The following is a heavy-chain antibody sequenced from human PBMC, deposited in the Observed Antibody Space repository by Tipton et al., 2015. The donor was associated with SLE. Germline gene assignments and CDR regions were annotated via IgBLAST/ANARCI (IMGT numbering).Heavy chain of an antibody. D-gene: IGHD3-10*01. V-gene: IGHV3-30*04. J-gene: IGHJ4*02. Sequence: SLRLSCAASGFTFSTYAMHWVRQAPGKGLEWVAVMSYDGSNKYYADSVKGRFTISRDNSKNTLYLQMNSLRVEDTGVYYCARAARGPVEFFDSWGRGTLVIVSS. CDR3: ARAARGPVEFFDS. CDR2: MSYDGSNK. CDR1: GFTFSTYA.